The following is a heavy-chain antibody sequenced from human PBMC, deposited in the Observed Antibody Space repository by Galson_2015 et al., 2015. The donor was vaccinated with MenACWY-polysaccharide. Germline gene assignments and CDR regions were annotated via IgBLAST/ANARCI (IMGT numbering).Heavy chain of an antibody. D-gene: IGHD3-16*02. J-gene: IGHJ4*02. V-gene: IGHV1-3*01. CDR1: GYAFTNFA. CDR2: INAGKGDT. CDR3: ARGYVRGSHRPDY. Sequence: SVKVSCKASGYAFTNFATHWVRQAPGQGLEWTGWINAGKGDTKYSQKFQGRVTLIVDTSATTAYMQLSSLRPEDTALYYCARGYVRGSHRPDYWGQGTLVTVSS.